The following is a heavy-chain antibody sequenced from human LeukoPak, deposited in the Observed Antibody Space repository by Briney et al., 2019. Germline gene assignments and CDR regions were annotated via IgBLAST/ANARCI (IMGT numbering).Heavy chain of an antibody. CDR2: ISSSSSTI. Sequence: GGSLRLSCAASGFTFSSYSMNWVRQAPGKGLEWVSYISSSSSTIYYADSVKGRFTISRDNAKNSLYLQMNSLRAEDTAVYYCARGGYCSSTSCYANWFDPWGQGTLVTVSS. V-gene: IGHV3-48*01. CDR3: ARGGYCSSTSCYANWFDP. CDR1: GFTFSSYS. J-gene: IGHJ5*02. D-gene: IGHD2-2*01.